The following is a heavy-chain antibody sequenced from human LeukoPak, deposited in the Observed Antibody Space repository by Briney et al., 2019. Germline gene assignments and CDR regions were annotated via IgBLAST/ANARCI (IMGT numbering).Heavy chain of an antibody. V-gene: IGHV1-18*01. J-gene: IGHJ4*02. CDR3: ARGSLYYGSGSYLTLYYFDY. D-gene: IGHD3-10*01. CDR2: ISSYNGNT. Sequence: SVKVSCKASGYTFTSYGISWVRQPPGQGLEWMGCISSYNGNTNHAQKLQGRVTMTADTSTSKVYMELRSLRSDDTAVCYCARGSLYYGSGSYLTLYYFDYWGQGTLVTVSS. CDR1: GYTFTSYG.